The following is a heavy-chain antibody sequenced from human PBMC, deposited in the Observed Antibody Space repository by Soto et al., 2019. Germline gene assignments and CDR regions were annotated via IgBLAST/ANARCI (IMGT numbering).Heavy chain of an antibody. Sequence: QVQLVESGGAVVQPGRSLRLSCAASGFTFSTYGMHWVRQAPGKGLEWVAVMSYDGSDKFYADSVKGRFAISRDNSKNTLYLQMNSLRAEDTAVYYCGREGPITMVRGVVDYWGQGTLVTVSS. D-gene: IGHD3-10*01. V-gene: IGHV3-33*01. CDR2: MSYDGSDK. CDR3: GREGPITMVRGVVDY. CDR1: GFTFSTYG. J-gene: IGHJ4*02.